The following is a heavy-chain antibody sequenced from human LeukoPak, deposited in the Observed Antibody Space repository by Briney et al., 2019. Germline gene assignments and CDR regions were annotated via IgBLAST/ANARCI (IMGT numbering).Heavy chain of an antibody. J-gene: IGHJ4*02. D-gene: IGHD2-15*01. V-gene: IGHV3-73*01. CDR1: GFTFSGSA. Sequence: PGGSLRLSCAASGFTFSGSAMHWVRQASGKGLEWVGRIRSKANSYATAYAASVKGRFTISRDDSKNTAYLQMNSLKTEDTAVYYCTRDPVVIAATGDRWGQGTLVTVSS. CDR2: IRSKANSYAT. CDR3: TRDPVVIAATGDR.